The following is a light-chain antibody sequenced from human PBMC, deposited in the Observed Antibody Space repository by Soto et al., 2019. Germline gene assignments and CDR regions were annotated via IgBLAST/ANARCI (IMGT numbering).Light chain of an antibody. Sequence: AIRMTQAPSSLSASTGGRVTITCGASQGISSYLAWYQQKPGKAPKLLIYAASTLQSGVPSRFSGSGSGTDFTLTISCLQSEDFATYYCQQYYSYPRTFGQGTKVDIK. CDR1: QGISSY. CDR3: QQYYSYPRT. V-gene: IGKV1-8*01. CDR2: AAS. J-gene: IGKJ1*01.